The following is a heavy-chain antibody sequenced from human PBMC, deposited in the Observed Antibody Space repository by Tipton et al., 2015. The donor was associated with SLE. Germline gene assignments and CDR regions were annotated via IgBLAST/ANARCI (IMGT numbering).Heavy chain of an antibody. CDR1: GGSISSGSYY. Sequence: TLSLTCTVSGGSISSGSYYWSWIRQPAGKGLEWIGRIYTSGSTNYNPSLKSRVTISVDTSKNQFSLKLSSVTAADTAVYYCGRGSTLGILSYWGQGTLVTVSS. CDR2: IYTSGST. D-gene: IGHD2-2*01. CDR3: GRGSTLGILSY. V-gene: IGHV4-61*02. J-gene: IGHJ4*02.